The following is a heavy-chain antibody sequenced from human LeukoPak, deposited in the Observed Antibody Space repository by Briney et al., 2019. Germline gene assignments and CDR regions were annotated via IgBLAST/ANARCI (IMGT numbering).Heavy chain of an antibody. CDR1: GFTFSSSA. CDR3: AKDGGYYYDSSGFPFDY. D-gene: IGHD3-22*01. CDR2: ISWNSGSI. J-gene: IGHJ4*02. Sequence: GGSLRLSCAASGFTFSSSAMSWVRQAPGKGLEWVSGISWNSGSIGYADSVKGRFTISRDNAKNSLYLQMNSLRAEDTALYYCAKDGGYYYDSSGFPFDYWGQGTLVTVSS. V-gene: IGHV3-9*01.